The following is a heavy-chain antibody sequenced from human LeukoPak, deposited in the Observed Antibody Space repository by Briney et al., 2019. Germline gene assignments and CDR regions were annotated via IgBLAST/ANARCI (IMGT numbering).Heavy chain of an antibody. J-gene: IGHJ6*02. V-gene: IGHV1-69*13. D-gene: IGHD3-3*01. CDR2: IIPIFGTA. Sequence: SVKVSCKASGGTFSSYAISWVRRAPGQGLEWMGGIIPIFGTANYAQKFQGRVTITADESTSTAYMELSSLRSEDTAVYYCATGLYYDFWSGYFAGPDYYYGMDVWGQGTTVTVSS. CDR1: GGTFSSYA. CDR3: ATGLYYDFWSGYFAGPDYYYGMDV.